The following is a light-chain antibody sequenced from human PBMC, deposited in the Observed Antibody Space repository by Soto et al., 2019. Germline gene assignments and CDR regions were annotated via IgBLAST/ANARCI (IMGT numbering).Light chain of an antibody. CDR3: QQYSNWPPAIT. J-gene: IGKJ5*01. Sequence: EIVLTQSPATLSVSPMEIATLSFMATETVSTNLAWFQRKAGQPPRLLIYGSSTRATGVPDRFSGSGSGTEFALIISSLQSEDVAVYYCQQYSNWPPAITFGQGTRLEIK. V-gene: IGKV3-15*01. CDR1: ETVSTN. CDR2: GSS.